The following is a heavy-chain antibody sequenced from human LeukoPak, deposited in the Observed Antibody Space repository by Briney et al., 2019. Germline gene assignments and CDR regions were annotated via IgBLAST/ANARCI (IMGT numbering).Heavy chain of an antibody. CDR2: IYYSGST. CDR1: GDSISSYY. V-gene: IGHV4-39*07. CDR3: ARSELLWFGEVY. J-gene: IGHJ4*02. Sequence: PSETLSLTCTVSGDSISSYYWGWIRQPPGKGLEWIGSIYYSGSTYYNLSLKSRVTISVDTSKNQFSLKLSSVTAADTAVYYCARSELLWFGEVYWGQGTLVTVSS. D-gene: IGHD3-10*01.